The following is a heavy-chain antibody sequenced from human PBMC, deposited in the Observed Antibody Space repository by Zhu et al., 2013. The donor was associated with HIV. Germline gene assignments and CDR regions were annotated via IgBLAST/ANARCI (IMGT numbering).Heavy chain of an antibody. CDR1: GYTFTSYG. V-gene: IGHV1-18*01. J-gene: IGHJ3*02. CDR2: ISAYNGNT. CDR3: ASHVLRYFDWLLPTLGAFDI. Sequence: VQLVQSGAEVKKPGASVKVSCKASGYTFTSYGISWVRQAPGQGLEWMGWISAYNGNTNYAQKLQGRVTMTTDTSTSTAYMELRSLRSDDTAVYYCASHVLRYFDWLLPTLGAFDIWGQGTMVTVSS. D-gene: IGHD3-9*01.